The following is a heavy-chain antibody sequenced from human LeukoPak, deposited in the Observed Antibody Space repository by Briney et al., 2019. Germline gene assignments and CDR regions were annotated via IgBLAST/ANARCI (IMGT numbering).Heavy chain of an antibody. CDR3: ARDRHGDYPYYYYMDV. CDR2: IYYSGST. V-gene: IGHV4-59*01. Sequence: SETLSLTCAVYGGSFSVYYWSWIRQPPGKGLEWIGYIYYSGSTNYNPSLKSRVTISVDTSKNQFSLKLSSVTAADTAVYYCARDRHGDYPYYYYMDVWGKGTTVTISS. J-gene: IGHJ6*03. D-gene: IGHD4-17*01. CDR1: GGSFSVYY.